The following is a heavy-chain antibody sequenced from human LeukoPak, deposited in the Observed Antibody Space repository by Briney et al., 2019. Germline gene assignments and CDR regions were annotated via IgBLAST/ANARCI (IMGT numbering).Heavy chain of an antibody. J-gene: IGHJ3*02. CDR2: NSYSGST. D-gene: IGHD2-21*02. V-gene: IGHV4-31*03. Sequence: SQTLSLTCTVSGVSITKDGYSWTWIRQPPGKGLEWIGDNSYSGSTKYKPSLKRRLTISGDVSKNQFSLKLTSVTAADTAVYYCARDVVLTSSPDAFDIWGQGTMVTVSS. CDR3: ARDVVLTSSPDAFDI. CDR1: GVSITKDGYS.